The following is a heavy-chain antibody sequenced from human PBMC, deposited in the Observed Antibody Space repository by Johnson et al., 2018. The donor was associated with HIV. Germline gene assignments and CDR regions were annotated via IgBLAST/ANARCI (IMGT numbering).Heavy chain of an antibody. CDR2: IYSGGST. Sequence: VQLVESGGGLVQPGGSLRLSCAASGFTFSSYAMSWVRQAPGKGLEWVSDIYSGGSTYYADSVKGRFTISRDNAKNSLYLQMNSLRAEDTAVYYCAREQELIGERAFDIWGQGTMVTVSS. D-gene: IGHD6-13*01. CDR3: AREQELIGERAFDI. V-gene: IGHV3-66*01. CDR1: GFTFSSYA. J-gene: IGHJ3*02.